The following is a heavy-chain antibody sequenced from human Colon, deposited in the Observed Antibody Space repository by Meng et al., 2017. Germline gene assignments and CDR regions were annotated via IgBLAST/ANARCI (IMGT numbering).Heavy chain of an antibody. CDR2: ISSSSSRV. V-gene: IGHV3-21*01. CDR1: GFTFSSYR. CDR3: ARMSSGSYYEYYGY. Sequence: GGSLRLSCAASGFTFSSYRMNWVRQAPGKGLEWVLSISSSSSRVYYADSVKGRFTISRDNARNSLYLKMDSLRAEDTAVYYCARMSSGSYYEYYGYWGHGTLVTVSS. D-gene: IGHD3-22*01. J-gene: IGHJ4*01.